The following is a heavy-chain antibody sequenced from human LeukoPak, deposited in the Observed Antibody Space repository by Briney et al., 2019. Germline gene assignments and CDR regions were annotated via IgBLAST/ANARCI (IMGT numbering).Heavy chain of an antibody. CDR1: GGSISSSSYY. CDR2: IYYSGST. Sequence: SETLSLTCTVSGGSISSSSYYWSWIRQPPGKGLEWIGYIYYSGSTNYNPSLKSRVTISVDTSKNQFSLKLSSVTAADTAVYYCARSCGGDCYTSYYFDYWGQGTLVTVSS. CDR3: ARSCGGDCYTSYYFDY. V-gene: IGHV4-61*01. D-gene: IGHD2-21*02. J-gene: IGHJ4*02.